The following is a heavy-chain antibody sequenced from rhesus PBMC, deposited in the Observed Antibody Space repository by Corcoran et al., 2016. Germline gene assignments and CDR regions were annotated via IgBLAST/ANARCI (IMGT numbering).Heavy chain of an antibody. Sequence: QVQLQESGPGLVKPSETLSLTCAVSGRSIRGGYYWGWILQHPGKGLEWIGNIYGNRATPQYNPPPKSGVTISKGTSKHQYSLKVSSVTAADTAVYYCAREGRGYLDWLWLYNRFDVWGPGVLVTVSS. CDR1: GRSIRGGYY. CDR3: AREGRGYLDWLWLYNRFDV. V-gene: IGHV4S7*01. J-gene: IGHJ5-1*01. CDR2: IYGNRATP. D-gene: IGHD3-3*01.